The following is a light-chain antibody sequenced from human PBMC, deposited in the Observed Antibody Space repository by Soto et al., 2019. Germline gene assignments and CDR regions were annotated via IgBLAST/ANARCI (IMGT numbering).Light chain of an antibody. Sequence: EIVMTQSPATLCLSPGERATLSCRASQSVSNNYLAWYQQKPGKAPRLLIYGASNRATGIPDRLSGSGSGTDFTLTIRRLEPEDFAVYYCQQYGRSGTFGQGTKVDIK. V-gene: IGKV3-20*01. CDR1: QSVSNNY. CDR3: QQYGRSGT. CDR2: GAS. J-gene: IGKJ1*01.